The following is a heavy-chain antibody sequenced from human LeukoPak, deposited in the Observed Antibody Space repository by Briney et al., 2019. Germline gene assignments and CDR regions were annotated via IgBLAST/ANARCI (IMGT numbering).Heavy chain of an antibody. V-gene: IGHV1-3*01. CDR3: ARGYSSSWYEYYYYYMDV. Sequence: GSSVKVSCKASGYTFTSYTIHWVRQPRAQRRAWMGLINAGNGNTKYSQEFQDRVTITRDTSASTADMELRSLRSDDTAVYYCARGYSSSWYEYYYYYMDVWGKGTTVTISS. CDR1: GYTFTSYT. CDR2: INAGNGNT. J-gene: IGHJ6*03. D-gene: IGHD6-13*01.